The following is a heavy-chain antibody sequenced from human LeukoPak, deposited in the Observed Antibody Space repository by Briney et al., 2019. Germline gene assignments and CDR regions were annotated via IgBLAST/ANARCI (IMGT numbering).Heavy chain of an antibody. V-gene: IGHV3-23*01. J-gene: IGHJ4*02. Sequence: PGGSLRLSCAASGLTFSSYAMSWVRQAPGKGLEWVSAISGSGGSTYYADSVKGRFTISRDNSKNTLYLQMDSLRGEDTAVYYCANCHSSAWCFDYWGQGTLVTVSS. D-gene: IGHD6-19*01. CDR3: ANCHSSAWCFDY. CDR1: GLTFSSYA. CDR2: ISGSGGST.